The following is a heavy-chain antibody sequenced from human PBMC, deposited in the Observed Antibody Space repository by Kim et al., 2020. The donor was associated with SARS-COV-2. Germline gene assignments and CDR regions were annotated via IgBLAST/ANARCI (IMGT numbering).Heavy chain of an antibody. D-gene: IGHD6-13*01. CDR2: IYWDDDK. V-gene: IGHV2-5*02. Sequence: SGPTLVNPTQTLTLTCTFSGFSLSTSGVGVGWIRQPPGKALEWLALIYWDDDKRYSPSLKSRLTITKDTSKNQVVLTMTNMDPVDTATYYCATSSKYSSSWYPYYYYGMDVWGQGTTVTVSS. J-gene: IGHJ6*02. CDR3: ATSSKYSSSWYPYYYYGMDV. CDR1: GFSLSTSGVG.